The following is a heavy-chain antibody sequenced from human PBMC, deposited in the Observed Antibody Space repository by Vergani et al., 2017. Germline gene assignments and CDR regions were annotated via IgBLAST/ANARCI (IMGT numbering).Heavy chain of an antibody. CDR2: INHSGST. CDR3: ARGAGFTSGWYHSENAENFQH. J-gene: IGHJ1*01. CDR1: GGSFSGYY. V-gene: IGHV4-34*01. D-gene: IGHD6-19*01. Sequence: QVQLQQRGAGQLKPSETLSLTSAVYGGSFSGYYWSWIRQPPGKGLEWIGEINHSGSTNYNPSLKSRVTISVDTAKNQFSLKLSSVNTADTAVYYCARGAGFTSGWYHSENAENFQHWGQGTLVTVSS.